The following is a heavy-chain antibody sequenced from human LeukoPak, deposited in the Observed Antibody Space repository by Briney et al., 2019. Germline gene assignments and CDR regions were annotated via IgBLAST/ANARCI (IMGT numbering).Heavy chain of an antibody. CDR3: ARGPSAYPKCFDY. D-gene: IGHD5-12*01. J-gene: IGHJ4*02. CDR1: GLNFSSFV. CDR2: IWYDGGNK. Sequence: PGRSLRLSCAASGLNFSSFVMHWVRQAPGEGLEWVAVIWYDGGNKYYADSVKGRFTISRDNSKNTLYLQMNSLRAEDTAVYYCARGPSAYPKCFDYWGQGTLVTVSS. V-gene: IGHV3-33*01.